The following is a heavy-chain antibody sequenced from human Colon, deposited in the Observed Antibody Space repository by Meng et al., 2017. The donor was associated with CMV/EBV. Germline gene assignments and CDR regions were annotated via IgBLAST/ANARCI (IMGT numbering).Heavy chain of an antibody. CDR2: IKGDEIEA. CDR1: GFTFNSYW. Sequence: GESLKISCVASGFTFNSYWIHWVRQAPGEGLVWVSRIKGDEIEASYADSVKGRFTISRDNAQNTVYLQMNSLRAEDTAVYYCARDRSNIVGATTAFDYWGQGTLVTVSS. CDR3: ARDRSNIVGATTAFDY. D-gene: IGHD1-26*01. J-gene: IGHJ4*02. V-gene: IGHV3-74*01.